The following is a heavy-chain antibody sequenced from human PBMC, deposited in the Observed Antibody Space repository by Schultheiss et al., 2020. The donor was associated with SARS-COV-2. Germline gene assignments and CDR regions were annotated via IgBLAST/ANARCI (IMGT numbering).Heavy chain of an antibody. CDR2: INHSGST. CDR1: GGSFSGYY. D-gene: IGHD2-2*02. V-gene: IGHV4-34*01. CDR3: ARRKGYCSSTSCYTVWFDP. Sequence: SETLSLTCAVYGGSFSGYYWSWIRQPPGKGLEWIGEINHSGSTNYNPSLKSRVTISVDTSKNQFSLKLSSVTAADTAVYYCARRKGYCSSTSCYTVWFDPWGQGTLVTVSS. J-gene: IGHJ5*02.